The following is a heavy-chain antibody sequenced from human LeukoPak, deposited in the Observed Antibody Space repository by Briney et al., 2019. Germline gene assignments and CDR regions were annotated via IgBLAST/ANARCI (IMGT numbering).Heavy chain of an antibody. CDR1: GYTFTGYY. Sequence: ASVKVSCKASGYTFTGYYMHWVRQAPGQGLEWMGWINPNSGGTNYAQKFQGWVTMTRDTSISTAYMELSRLRSDDTAVYYCARDFGPVKRDYYGSGRTYYYYGMDVWGQGTTVTVSS. D-gene: IGHD3-10*01. J-gene: IGHJ6*02. V-gene: IGHV1-2*04. CDR2: INPNSGGT. CDR3: ARDFGPVKRDYYGSGRTYYYYGMDV.